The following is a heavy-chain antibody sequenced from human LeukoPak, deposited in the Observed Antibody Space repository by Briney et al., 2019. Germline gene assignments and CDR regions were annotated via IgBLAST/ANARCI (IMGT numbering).Heavy chain of an antibody. CDR3: AKKRDAFDI. J-gene: IGHJ3*02. CDR1: GFTFSSYA. CDR2: LTDSGGTT. Sequence: GGSLRLSCVASGFTFSSYAMGWVRQAPGKRPEWVSSLTDSGGTTYYVDSVKGRFTIPRDNSKNTLYLHMNSLRAEDTAMYYCAKKRDAFDIWGQGTVVAVSS. D-gene: IGHD5-24*01. V-gene: IGHV3-23*01.